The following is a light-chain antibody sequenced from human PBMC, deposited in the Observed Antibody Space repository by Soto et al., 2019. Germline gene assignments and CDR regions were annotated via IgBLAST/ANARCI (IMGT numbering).Light chain of an antibody. V-gene: IGLV2-14*01. CDR2: DVS. CDR1: SSDVGGYNY. CDR3: SSYTISSTPLDV. Sequence: QSALTQPASVSGSPGQSITISCTGTSSDVGGYNYVSWYQQHPGKAPKLMMYDVSNRPSGVSNRISGSKSGNTAALTISGLQSEDAADHYCSSYTISSTPLDVFGTGTQVTVL. J-gene: IGLJ1*01.